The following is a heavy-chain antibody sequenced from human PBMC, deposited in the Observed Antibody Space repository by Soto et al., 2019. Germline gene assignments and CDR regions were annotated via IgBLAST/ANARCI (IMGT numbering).Heavy chain of an antibody. CDR2: INPNSGGT. D-gene: IGHD3-3*01. CDR1: GYTFTGYY. CDR3: ARDSSQYYDFWSGHPTRASGPLDY. V-gene: IGHV1-2*02. J-gene: IGHJ4*02. Sequence: QVQLVQSGAEVKKPGASVKVSCKASGYTFTGYYMHWVRQAPGQGLEWMGWINPNSGGTNYAQQFQGGVTMTRDTSISTAYMELSRLRSDDTAVYYCARDSSQYYDFWSGHPTRASGPLDYWGQGTLVTVSS.